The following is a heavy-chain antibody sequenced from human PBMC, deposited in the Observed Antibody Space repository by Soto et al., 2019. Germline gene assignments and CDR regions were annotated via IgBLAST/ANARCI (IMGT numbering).Heavy chain of an antibody. J-gene: IGHJ4*02. Sequence: LRLSCAASGFTFSSYGMHWVRQAPGKGLEWVAVISYDGSNKYYADSVKGRFTISRDNSKNTLYLQMNSLRAEDTAVYYCAKDRYSGSPVDYWGQGTLVTVSS. CDR1: GFTFSSYG. V-gene: IGHV3-30*18. D-gene: IGHD1-26*01. CDR3: AKDRYSGSPVDY. CDR2: ISYDGSNK.